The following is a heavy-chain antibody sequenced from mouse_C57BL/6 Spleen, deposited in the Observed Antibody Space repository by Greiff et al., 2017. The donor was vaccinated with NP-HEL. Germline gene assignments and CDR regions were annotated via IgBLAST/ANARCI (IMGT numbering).Heavy chain of an antibody. CDR2: ISAGGSYT. CDR3: ARDNWDWYFDV. V-gene: IGHV5-4*01. CDR1: GFTFSSYA. D-gene: IGHD4-1*01. J-gene: IGHJ1*03. Sequence: EVQLVESGGGLVKPGGSLKLSCAASGFTFSSYAMSWVRQTPEKRLEWVATISAGGSYTYYPDNVKGRFTISRDNAKNNLYLQMSHLKSEDTAMYYCARDNWDWYFDVWGTGTTVTVSS.